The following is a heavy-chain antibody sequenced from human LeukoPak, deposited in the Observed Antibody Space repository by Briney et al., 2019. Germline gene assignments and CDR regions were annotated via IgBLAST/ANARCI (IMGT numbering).Heavy chain of an antibody. CDR1: GFTFSNYA. V-gene: IGHV3-30*04. CDR2: ISYDGSVE. D-gene: IGHD6-13*01. Sequence: HPGRSLRLSCAASGFTFSNYAMHWVRQAPGKGLEWVALISYDGSVEKNAASVKGRFTISRDNSKNTLYLQMNSLRTEDTAVYYCARALGSSWDSSLDSWGQGTLVPVSS. CDR3: ARALGSSWDSSLDS. J-gene: IGHJ4*02.